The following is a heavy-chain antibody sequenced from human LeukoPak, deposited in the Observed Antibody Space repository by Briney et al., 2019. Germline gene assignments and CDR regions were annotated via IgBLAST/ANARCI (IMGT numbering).Heavy chain of an antibody. J-gene: IGHJ6*02. Sequence: GGPLRLFCAASGFPFSHYGMHWARQAPGKGLEWVPLIQSYGRKTHSADSGKGMFPLHRDNPRNKLYLQMKRLKPEDTAVYYCAKRYCKSATCRSDMDAWGQGTTVIVSS. D-gene: IGHD2-15*01. V-gene: IGHV3-30*02. CDR2: IQSYGRKT. CDR3: AKRYCKSATCRSDMDA. CDR1: GFPFSHYG.